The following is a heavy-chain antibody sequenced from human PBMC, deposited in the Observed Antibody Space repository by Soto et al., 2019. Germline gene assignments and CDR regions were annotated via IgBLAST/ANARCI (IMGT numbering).Heavy chain of an antibody. CDR2: IYYSGST. V-gene: IGHV4-59*01. J-gene: IGHJ4*02. D-gene: IGHD3-22*01. CDR3: ARSKYYYDSSGYYWPLDY. Sequence: ETLSLTCTVSGGSISSYYWSWIRQPPGKGLEWIGYIYYSGSTNYNPSLKSRVTISVDTSKNQFSLKLSSVTAADTAVYYCARSKYYYDSSGYYWPLDYWGQGTLVTVSS. CDR1: GGSISSYY.